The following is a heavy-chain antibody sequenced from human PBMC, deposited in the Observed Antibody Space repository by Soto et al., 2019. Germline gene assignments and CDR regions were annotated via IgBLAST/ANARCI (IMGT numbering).Heavy chain of an antibody. CDR1: GYTFTSYG. D-gene: IGHD3-10*01. V-gene: IGHV1-18*01. CDR2: ISAYNGNT. CDR3: ARVMELLGHYYGMDV. J-gene: IGHJ6*02. Sequence: ASVKVSCKASGYTFTSYGISWVRHAPGQGLEWMGWISAYNGNTNYAQKLQGRVTMTTDTSTSTAYMELRSLRSDDTAVYYCARVMELLGHYYGMDVWGQGTTVTVSS.